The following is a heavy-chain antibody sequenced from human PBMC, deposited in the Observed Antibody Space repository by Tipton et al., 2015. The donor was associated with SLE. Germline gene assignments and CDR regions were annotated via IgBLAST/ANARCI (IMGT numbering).Heavy chain of an antibody. CDR2: INHSGST. CDR1: GGSFSGYY. J-gene: IGHJ3*02. V-gene: IGHV4-34*01. D-gene: IGHD2-2*01. CDR3: ARAVVVPAIIMAGDAFDI. Sequence: TLSLTCAVYGGSFSGYYWSWIRQPPGKGLEWIGEINHSGSTNYNPSLKSRVTISVDTSKNQFSLKLSSVTAADTAVYYCARAVVVPAIIMAGDAFDIWGQGTMVTVSS.